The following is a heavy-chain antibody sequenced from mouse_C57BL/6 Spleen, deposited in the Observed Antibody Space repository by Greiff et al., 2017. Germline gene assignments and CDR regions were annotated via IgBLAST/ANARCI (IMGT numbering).Heavy chain of an antibody. V-gene: IGHV1-39*01. D-gene: IGHD1-1*01. Sequence: EVKVVESGPELVKPGASVKISCKASGYSFTDYNMNWVKQSNGKSLEWIGVINPNYGTTSYNQKFKGKATLTVDQSSSTAYMQLNSLTSEDSAVYYCARGLITTAPPGHFDYWGQGTTLTVSS. CDR2: INPNYGTT. CDR1: GYSFTDYN. CDR3: ARGLITTAPPGHFDY. J-gene: IGHJ2*01.